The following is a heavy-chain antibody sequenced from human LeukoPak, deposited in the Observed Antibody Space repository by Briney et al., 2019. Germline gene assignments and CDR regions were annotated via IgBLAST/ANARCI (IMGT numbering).Heavy chain of an antibody. V-gene: IGHV4-59*01. D-gene: IGHD6-13*01. CDR3: ARVVAAATYYFDY. Sequence: PSETLSLTGTVSGGSIRTYYWSWIRQPPGKGLEWIGSIYYIGSTKYNPSLKSRVTLSADTSKNQFSLKLTSMTAADTAVYYCARVVAAATYYFDYWGQGTLVTVS. CDR1: GGSIRTYY. J-gene: IGHJ4*02. CDR2: IYYIGST.